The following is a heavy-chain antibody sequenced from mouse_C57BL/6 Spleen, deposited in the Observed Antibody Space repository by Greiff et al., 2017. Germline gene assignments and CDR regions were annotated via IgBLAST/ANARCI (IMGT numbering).Heavy chain of an antibody. Sequence: VQLQQSGPELVKPGDSVKISCKASGYSFTGYFMNWVMQSHGKSLEWIGCINPYNGDTFYNQKFKGKATLTVDKSSSTAHMELRSLTSEDSAVYYCARKEGIYYGNFFDYWGQGTTLTVSS. J-gene: IGHJ2*01. V-gene: IGHV1-20*01. CDR2: INPYNGDT. CDR1: GYSFTGYF. D-gene: IGHD2-1*01. CDR3: ARKEGIYYGNFFDY.